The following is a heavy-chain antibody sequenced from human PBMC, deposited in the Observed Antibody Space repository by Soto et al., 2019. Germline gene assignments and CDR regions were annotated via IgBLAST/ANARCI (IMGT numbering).Heavy chain of an antibody. CDR2: ITPSGIT. J-gene: IGHJ6*02. CDR1: GESIRGYY. CDR3: EAPRKNYYYYGLDV. V-gene: IGHV4-34*01. Sequence: PLQTMSLTCAVYGESIRGYYWTWILQPPGKGLEWIWEITPSGITNYTPAPKSRVTTSEDPSKNQFSLQVTSVTAADTAVYYREAPRKNYYYYGLDVWGQGTTVTVSS.